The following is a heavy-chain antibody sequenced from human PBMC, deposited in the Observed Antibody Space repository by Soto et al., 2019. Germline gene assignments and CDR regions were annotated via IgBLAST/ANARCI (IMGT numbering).Heavy chain of an antibody. D-gene: IGHD3-9*01. Sequence: QLQLQESGPGLVKPSETLSLTCTVSGGSISSSSYYWGWIRQPPGKGLEWIGYIYYSGGTSYNPSLKSRVTISIDTSKNQFSLKLSSVTAADTAMYYCAREAGVRYPFDPWGQGTLVTVSS. CDR1: GGSISSSSYY. J-gene: IGHJ5*02. CDR3: AREAGVRYPFDP. V-gene: IGHV4-61*05. CDR2: IYYSGGT.